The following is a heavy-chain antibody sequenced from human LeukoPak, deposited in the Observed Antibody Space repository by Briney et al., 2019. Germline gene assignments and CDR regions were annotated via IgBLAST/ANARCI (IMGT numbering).Heavy chain of an antibody. CDR2: IYYSGST. D-gene: IGHD3-22*01. CDR1: GGSIRSGSHY. J-gene: IGHJ4*02. CDR3: AKRDDSGGNLVDL. V-gene: IGHV4-39*02. Sequence: SETLSLTCTVSGGSIRSGSHYWAWIRQPPGKGLEWIGSIYYSGSTYYNPSLENRVTISIDTSKNHFSLKLSSLSAADTSVYFCAKRDDSGGNLVDLWGQGTLVTVS.